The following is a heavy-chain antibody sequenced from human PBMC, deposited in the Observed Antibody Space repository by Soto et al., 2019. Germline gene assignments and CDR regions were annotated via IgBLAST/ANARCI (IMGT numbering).Heavy chain of an antibody. CDR2: IIPIFGTT. J-gene: IGHJ6*02. D-gene: IGHD6-6*01. Sequence: QVQLVQSGAEVKKPGAAVKVSCKASGGTFSSYAISWVRQAPGQGLEWMGGIIPIFGTTNYAQKFQGRVTIAAAESTSSVYMELSSLRSEDTALYYCARDQARASYNYYGMDVWGQGTTFTVSS. V-gene: IGHV1-69*19. CDR1: GGTFSSYA. CDR3: ARDQARASYNYYGMDV.